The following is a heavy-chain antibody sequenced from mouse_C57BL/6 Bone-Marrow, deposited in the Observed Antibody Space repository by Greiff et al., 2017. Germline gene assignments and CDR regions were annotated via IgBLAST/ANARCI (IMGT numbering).Heavy chain of an antibody. CDR3: ARTYGSSYRYFDV. V-gene: IGHV1-49*01. J-gene: IGHJ1*03. CDR2: FAMYSDAT. CDR1: YFAFMASA. D-gene: IGHD1-1*01. Sequence: LQQSGAELVRPGSSVKLSCKASYFAFMASAMHWVKQRPGHGLEWIGSFAMYSDATEYSENFKGKATLTANTSSSTAYMDLSSLTSGDSAVYYCARTYGSSYRYFDVWGTGTTVTVSS.